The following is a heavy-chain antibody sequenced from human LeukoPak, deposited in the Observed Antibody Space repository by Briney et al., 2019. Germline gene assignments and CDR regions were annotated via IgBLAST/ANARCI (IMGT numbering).Heavy chain of an antibody. CDR3: ARIRMITFGGVIVRTYYFDY. V-gene: IGHV4-38-2*01. J-gene: IGHJ4*02. Sequence: PSETLSLTCAVSNYSISSGYYWGWIRQPPGEGLEWIGSIYHRGNTYYNPSLKSRVTISVDTSKNQFSLKLSSVTAADTAVYYCARIRMITFGGVIVRTYYFDYWGQGTLVIVSS. CDR1: NYSISSGYY. CDR2: IYHRGNT. D-gene: IGHD3-16*02.